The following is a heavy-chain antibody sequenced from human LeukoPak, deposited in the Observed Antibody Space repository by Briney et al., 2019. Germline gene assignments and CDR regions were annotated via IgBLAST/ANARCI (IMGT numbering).Heavy chain of an antibody. J-gene: IGHJ6*02. CDR3: AKNLYCSGGSCYRYYYYYYGMDV. V-gene: IGHV3-23*01. D-gene: IGHD2-15*01. Sequence: PGGSLRLSCAASGFTFSSYAMSWVRQAPGKGLEWVSAISGSGGSTYYADSVKGRFTISRDNSKNTLYLQMNSLRAEDTAVYYCAKNLYCSGGSCYRYYYYYYGMDVWGQGATVTVSS. CDR2: ISGSGGST. CDR1: GFTFSSYA.